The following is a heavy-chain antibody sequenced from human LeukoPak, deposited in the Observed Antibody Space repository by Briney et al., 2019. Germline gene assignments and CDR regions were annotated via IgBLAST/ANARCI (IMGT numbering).Heavy chain of an antibody. CDR3: ARDRDGSGSYYHPFGY. J-gene: IGHJ4*02. CDR1: GYTFTSYG. CDR2: IIPIFGTA. Sequence: SVKVSCKASGYTFTSYGISWVRQAPGQGLEWMGGIIPIFGTANYAQKFQGRVTITADESTSTAYMELSSLRSEDTAVYYCARDRDGSGSYYHPFGYWGQGTLVTVSS. D-gene: IGHD3-10*01. V-gene: IGHV1-69*13.